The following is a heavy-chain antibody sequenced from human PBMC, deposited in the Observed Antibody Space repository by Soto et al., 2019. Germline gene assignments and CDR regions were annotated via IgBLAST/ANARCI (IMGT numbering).Heavy chain of an antibody. V-gene: IGHV3-30*18. J-gene: IGHJ4*02. Sequence: QVQLVESGGGVVQPGRSLRLSCAASGFTFSNYGMHWVRQAPGKGLEWVAVISYHGSDKYYADSVKGRFTISRDNSKNTLYLQMDSLRAEDTAVYYCAKDHLTKTVTKVGYWGQGTLVTVSS. CDR1: GFTFSNYG. CDR2: ISYHGSDK. CDR3: AKDHLTKTVTKVGY. D-gene: IGHD4-17*01.